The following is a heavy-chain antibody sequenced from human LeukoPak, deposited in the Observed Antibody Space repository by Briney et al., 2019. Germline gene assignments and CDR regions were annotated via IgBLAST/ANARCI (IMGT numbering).Heavy chain of an antibody. V-gene: IGHV1-69*06. J-gene: IGHJ6*03. CDR2: IIPIFGTA. CDR3: ARANRITGTTHYYYYMDV. CDR1: GGTFSSYA. D-gene: IGHD1-7*01. Sequence: ASVKVSCKASGGTFSSYAISWVRQPPAQGLEWMGGIIPIFGTANYAQKFQGRVTITADKSTSTAYMELSSLRSEDTAVYYCARANRITGTTHYYYYMDVWGKGTTVTVSS.